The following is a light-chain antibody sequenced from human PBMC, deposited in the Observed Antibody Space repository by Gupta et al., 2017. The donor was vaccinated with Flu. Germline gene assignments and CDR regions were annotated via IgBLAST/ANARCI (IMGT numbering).Light chain of an antibody. Sequence: EAVLMQSPGPLSLSPGERATLSCRTSQSISSGYLAWYQQRPGQAPRLLIYSASFRATDIPDRFSGSGSGTDFTLTINRLEPEDFAVYYCQQYGASPWTFGQGTKV. V-gene: IGKV3-20*01. CDR1: QSISSGY. J-gene: IGKJ1*01. CDR3: QQYGASPWT. CDR2: SAS.